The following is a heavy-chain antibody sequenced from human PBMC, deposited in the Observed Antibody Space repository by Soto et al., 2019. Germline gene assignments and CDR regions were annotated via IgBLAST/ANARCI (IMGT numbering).Heavy chain of an antibody. V-gene: IGHV5-51*01. CDR1: GYSFTSYW. D-gene: IGHD2-15*01. Sequence: GESLKISCMGSGYSFTSYWIAWVRQMPGKGLEWMGIIYPGDSDTRYSPSFQGQVTISADKSISTAYLQWSRLKASDSAMYYCAKIAGDGSGDSCSTDYYFDSWSLGPLVTVS. J-gene: IGHJ4*02. CDR3: AKIAGDGSGDSCSTDYYFDS. CDR2: IYPGDSDT.